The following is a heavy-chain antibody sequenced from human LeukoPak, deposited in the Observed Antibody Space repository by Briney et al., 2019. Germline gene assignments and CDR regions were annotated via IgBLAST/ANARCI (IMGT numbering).Heavy chain of an antibody. Sequence: PAETLSLTCTVAGGSISSYYGSWVRQPPGKGLEWMGFIYYRGSTNYNPSRNSRVTISVHTSNNLFSLTLSSVTAAHTAVYYCAGLLRYSTSGHWFDPWGQGTLVTVSS. D-gene: IGHD3-9*01. CDR2: IYYRGST. J-gene: IGHJ5*02. V-gene: IGHV4-59*08. CDR1: GGSISSYY. CDR3: AGLLRYSTSGHWFDP.